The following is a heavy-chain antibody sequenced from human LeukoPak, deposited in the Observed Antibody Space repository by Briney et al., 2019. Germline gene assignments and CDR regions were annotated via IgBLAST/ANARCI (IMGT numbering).Heavy chain of an antibody. V-gene: IGHV1-46*01. CDR2: INLSGGST. D-gene: IGHD3-16*02. Sequence: ASVKVSCKASGYTFTNYYVHWVRQAPGQGLEWMGMINLSGGSTNYAQKFQGRVTMTRDTSTTTVYMELSSLRSEDTAVYYCARDRSPGFDYWGQGTLVIVSS. J-gene: IGHJ4*02. CDR3: ARDRSPGFDY. CDR1: GYTFTNYY.